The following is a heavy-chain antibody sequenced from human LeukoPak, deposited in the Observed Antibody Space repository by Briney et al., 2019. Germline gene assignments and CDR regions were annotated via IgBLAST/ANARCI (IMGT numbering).Heavy chain of an antibody. Sequence: GRSLRLSCAASGFTFDDYAMRWVRQAPGKGLEWVSGISWNSGSIGYADSVKGRFTISRDNAKNSLYLQMNSLRAEDTAVYYCARDRVVKPYYYYYYGMDVWGQGTTVTVSS. CDR3: ARDRVVKPYYYYYYGMDV. CDR2: ISWNSGSI. V-gene: IGHV3-9*01. CDR1: GFTFDDYA. J-gene: IGHJ6*02. D-gene: IGHD3-22*01.